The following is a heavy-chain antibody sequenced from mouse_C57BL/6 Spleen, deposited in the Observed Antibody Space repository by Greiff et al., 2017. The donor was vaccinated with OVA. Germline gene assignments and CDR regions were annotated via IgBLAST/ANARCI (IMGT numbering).Heavy chain of an antibody. CDR2: ISSGGSYT. J-gene: IGHJ2*01. CDR1: GFTFSSYG. CDR3: ARHSYYSKLYYFDY. D-gene: IGHD2-5*01. Sequence: EVKVEESGGDLVKPGGSLKLSCAASGFTFSSYGMSWVRQTPDKRLEWVATISSGGSYTYYPDSVKGRFTISRDNAKNTLYLQMSRLKSEDTVRYYCARHSYYSKLYYFDYWGQGTTLTVSS. V-gene: IGHV5-6*02.